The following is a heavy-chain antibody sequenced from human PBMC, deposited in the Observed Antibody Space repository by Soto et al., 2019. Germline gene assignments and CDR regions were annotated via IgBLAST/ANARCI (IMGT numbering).Heavy chain of an antibody. CDR2: IYHSGST. J-gene: IGHJ4*02. CDR1: GGSIISGGYS. D-gene: IGHD6-13*01. CDR3: ARYSSSWYYFDY. V-gene: IGHV4-30-2*01. Sequence: SETLSLTCAFSGGSIISGGYSWSWIRQPPGKGLEWIGYIYHSGSTYYNPSLKSRVTISVDRSKNQFSLKLSSVTAADTAVYYCARYSSSWYYFDYWGQGTLVTVSS.